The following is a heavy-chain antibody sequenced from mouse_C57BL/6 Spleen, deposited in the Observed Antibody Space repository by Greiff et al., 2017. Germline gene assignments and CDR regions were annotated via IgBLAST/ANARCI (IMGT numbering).Heavy chain of an antibody. J-gene: IGHJ2*01. CDR1: GFNIKADY. CDR3: TTFITVLDY. V-gene: IGHV14-4*01. Sequence: EVQLVESGAELVRPGASVKLSCTASGFNIKADYMDWVKQRPEQGLEWIGCFDPENGDTEYASKFQGKATLTEEQSSNTAYMQLSSLKSEDSAVYYCTTFITVLDYWGQGTTLTVSS. D-gene: IGHD1-1*01. CDR2: FDPENGDT.